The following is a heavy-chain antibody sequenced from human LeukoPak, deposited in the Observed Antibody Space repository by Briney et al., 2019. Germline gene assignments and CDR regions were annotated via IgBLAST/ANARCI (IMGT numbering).Heavy chain of an antibody. J-gene: IGHJ6*03. CDR2: IYDSGNE. D-gene: IGHD2/OR15-2a*01. CDR1: GGSISTSAFY. CDR3: ARQISDYYYYYMDV. V-gene: IGHV4-39*01. Sequence: SETLSLTCTVSGGSISTSAFYWGWIRQPPGKGLGWIGSIYDSGNEFYNPSLKSRVTISADTSKNQFSLKLNSVTAADTAMYYCARQISDYYYYYMDVWGEGITVTVSS.